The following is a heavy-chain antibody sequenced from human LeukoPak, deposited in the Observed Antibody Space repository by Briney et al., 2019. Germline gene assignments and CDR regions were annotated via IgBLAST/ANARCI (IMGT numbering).Heavy chain of an antibody. CDR3: TRGGSGSYYFDY. D-gene: IGHD1-26*01. V-gene: IGHV1-8*01. CDR1: GYTCTSYD. J-gene: IGHJ4*02. CDR2: MNPNSGNT. Sequence: GASVKVSCKASGYTCTSYDINWVRQATGQGLEWMGWMNPNSGNTGYAQKFQGRVTMTRNTSISTAYMELSSLRSEDTAVYYCTRGGSGSYYFDYWGQGTLVTVSS.